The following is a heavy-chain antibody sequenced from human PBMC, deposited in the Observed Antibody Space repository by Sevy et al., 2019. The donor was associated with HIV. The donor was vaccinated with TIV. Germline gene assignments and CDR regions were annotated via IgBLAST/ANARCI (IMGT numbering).Heavy chain of an antibody. J-gene: IGHJ6*02. D-gene: IGHD2-15*01. CDR1: GFTFSSYN. CDR3: ARVVVYCSGGSCFPGYYYGMDV. Sequence: GGSLRLSCAASGFTFSSYNMNWVRQAPGKGLEWVSSISSSSNYIYYADSMKGRFTISRDNAKNSLYLQMISLRAEDTAVYYCARVVVYCSGGSCFPGYYYGMDVWGQGTTVTVSS. V-gene: IGHV3-21*01. CDR2: ISSSSNYI.